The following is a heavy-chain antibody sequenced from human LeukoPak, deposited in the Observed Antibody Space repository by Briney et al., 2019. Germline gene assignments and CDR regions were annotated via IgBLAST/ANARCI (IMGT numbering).Heavy chain of an antibody. CDR1: GFTFSSYW. J-gene: IGHJ4*02. D-gene: IGHD5-18*01. Sequence: GGSLRLSCAASGFTFSSYWMSWVRQAPGKGLEWVANINQDGSGKYYVDSVKGRFTISRDNAKNSLYLQMNSLRAEDTAVYYCARGDVTWIQLWPTLFDYWGQGTLVTVSS. CDR2: INQDGSGK. V-gene: IGHV3-7*01. CDR3: ARGDVTWIQLWPTLFDY.